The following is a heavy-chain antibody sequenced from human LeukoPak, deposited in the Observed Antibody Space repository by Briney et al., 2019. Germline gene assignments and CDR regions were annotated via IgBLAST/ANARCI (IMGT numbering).Heavy chain of an antibody. CDR2: ISSSSSYI. CDR3: ARGLVFCSSTSCSAPDLDY. V-gene: IGHV3-21*01. J-gene: IGHJ4*02. CDR1: GFTFGDYA. Sequence: MPGGSLRLSCTASGFTFGDYAMNWVRQAPGKGLEWVSSISSSSSYIYYADSVKGRFTISRDNAKNSLYLQMNSLRAEDTAVYYCARGLVFCSSTSCSAPDLDYWGQGTLVTVSS. D-gene: IGHD2-2*01.